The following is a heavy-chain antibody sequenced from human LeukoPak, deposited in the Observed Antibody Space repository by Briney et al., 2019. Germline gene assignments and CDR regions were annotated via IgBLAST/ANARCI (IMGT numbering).Heavy chain of an antibody. CDR1: GFTFSDYY. D-gene: IGHD2-8*01. V-gene: IGHV3-11*01. CDR2: ISDSGSTM. CDR3: ARALYCSIGVCYTLAY. J-gene: IGHJ4*02. Sequence: GGSLRLSCAASGFTFSDYYMSWIRQAPGKGREGILYISDSGSTMYYADAVKGRFTISRDNAKNSLYLLMNSLTAEDTAVYYCARALYCSIGVCYTLAYWGQGALVTVSS.